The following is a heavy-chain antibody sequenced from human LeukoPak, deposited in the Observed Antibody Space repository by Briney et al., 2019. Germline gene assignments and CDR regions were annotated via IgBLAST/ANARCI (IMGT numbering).Heavy chain of an antibody. CDR1: GFTFSSYW. J-gene: IGHJ4*02. Sequence: QTGGSLRLSCAASGFTFSSYWMSWVRQAPGKGLEWVANIKQDGSEKYVDSVKGRFTISRDNAKNSLYLQMNSLRAEDTAVYYCAKDWGEYFDYVWGGFTSFDSWGQGTLVTVSS. CDR3: AKDWGEYFDYVWGGFTSFDS. D-gene: IGHD3-16*01. V-gene: IGHV3-7*01. CDR2: IKQDGSEK.